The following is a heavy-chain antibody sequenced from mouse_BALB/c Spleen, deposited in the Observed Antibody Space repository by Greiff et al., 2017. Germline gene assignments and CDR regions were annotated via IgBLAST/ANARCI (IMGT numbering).Heavy chain of an antibody. J-gene: IGHJ2*01. CDR3: ARGGSSYGCQY. V-gene: IGHV3-6*01. CDR2: ISYDGSN. CDR1: GYSFTSGYF. Sequence: ESGPGLVKPSQSLTLSCSATGYSFTSGYFWYWIRQFPGNKLEWMGYISYDGSNNYNPSLKNRISITRDTSKNQFFLKLNSVTSEDTAIYYCARGGSSYGCQYWGQDTTHTVST. D-gene: IGHD1-1*01.